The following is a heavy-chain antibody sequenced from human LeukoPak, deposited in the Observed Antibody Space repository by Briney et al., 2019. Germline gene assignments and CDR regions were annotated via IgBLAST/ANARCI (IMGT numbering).Heavy chain of an antibody. CDR3: ARARYETRIWPKSRYDYYHYMDV. J-gene: IGHJ6*03. CDR1: GYTFTSYV. V-gene: IGHV1-3*03. CDR2: INAGNGNT. Sequence: ASVKHSCKASGYTFTSYVIHWVRQAPGQRLEWMGWINAGNGNTKYSQEFQDRVTITRDTSASTVYMELSSLRSGDMAVYYCARARYETRIWPKSRYDYYHYMDVWGKGTTVTVSS. D-gene: IGHD2-15*01.